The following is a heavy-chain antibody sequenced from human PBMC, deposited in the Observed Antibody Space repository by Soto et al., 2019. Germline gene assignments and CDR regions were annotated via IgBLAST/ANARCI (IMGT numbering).Heavy chain of an antibody. D-gene: IGHD6-19*01. V-gene: IGHV2-5*02. CDR3: AHRPYSSGGDAFDI. Sequence: QITLKESGPTLVKPTQTLTLTCTFSGFSLSTSGVGVGWIRQPPGKALEWLALIYWDDDKRYSPSLKSRLTITEDASKNQVVLTMTNMDPVDTATYYCAHRPYSSGGDAFDIWGQGTMVTVSS. J-gene: IGHJ3*02. CDR1: GFSLSTSGVG. CDR2: IYWDDDK.